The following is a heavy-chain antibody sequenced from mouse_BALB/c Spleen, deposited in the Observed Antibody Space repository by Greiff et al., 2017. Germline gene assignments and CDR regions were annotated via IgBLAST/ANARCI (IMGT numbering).Heavy chain of an antibody. J-gene: IGHJ4*01. CDR3: ARLYGSSPYYAMDY. CDR1: GFTFSSYA. D-gene: IGHD1-1*01. Sequence: EVMLVESGGGLVQPGGSRKLSCAASGFTFSSYAMSWVRQSPEKRLEWVAEISSGGSYTYYPDTVTGRFTISRDNAKNTLYLEMSSLRSEDTAMYYCARLYGSSPYYAMDYWGQGTSVTVSS. CDR2: ISSGGSYT. V-gene: IGHV5-9-4*01.